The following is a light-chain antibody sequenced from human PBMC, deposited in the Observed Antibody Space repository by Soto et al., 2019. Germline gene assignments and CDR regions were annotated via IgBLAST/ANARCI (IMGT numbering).Light chain of an antibody. CDR2: EGS. Sequence: QSALTQPASVSGSPGQSITISCTGTSRDVGSYNLVSWYQQHPGKAPKLMIYEGSKRPSWISNRFSGSKSGNTASLTISGLQAEDEADYYCCLYAGAHSNTVVFGGGTKLTVL. CDR3: CLYAGAHSNTVV. CDR1: SRDVGSYNL. V-gene: IGLV2-23*01. J-gene: IGLJ2*01.